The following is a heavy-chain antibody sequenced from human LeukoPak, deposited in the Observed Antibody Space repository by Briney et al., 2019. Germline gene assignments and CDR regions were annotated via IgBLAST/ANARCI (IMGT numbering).Heavy chain of an antibody. J-gene: IGHJ4*02. CDR3: AREPIAVAGTVDY. Sequence: DDYGMSWIRQPPGKGLEWIGYIYYSGSTYYNPSLKSRVTISVDTSKNQFSLKLSSATAADTAVYYCAREPIAVAGTVDYWGQGTLVTVSS. V-gene: IGHV4-30-4*08. D-gene: IGHD6-19*01. CDR2: IYYSGST. CDR1: DDYG.